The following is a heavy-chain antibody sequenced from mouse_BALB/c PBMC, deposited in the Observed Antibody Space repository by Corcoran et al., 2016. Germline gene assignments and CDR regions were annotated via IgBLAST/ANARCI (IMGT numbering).Heavy chain of an antibody. CDR3: ARNYGNYVDAIDY. D-gene: IGHD2-1*01. CDR1: GYTFTTAG. CDR2: INTHSGVP. J-gene: IGHJ4*01. V-gene: IGHV9-4*02. Sequence: QIQLVQSGPELKKPGETVRISCKASGYTFTTAGMQWVQKMPGKGLKWIGWINTHSGVPKYAEDFKGRFAFSLETSASTAYLQISNLKNEDTATYFCARNYGNYVDAIDYWGQGTSVTVSS.